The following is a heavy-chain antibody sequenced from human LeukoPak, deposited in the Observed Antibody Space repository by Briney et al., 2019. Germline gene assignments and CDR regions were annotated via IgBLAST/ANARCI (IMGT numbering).Heavy chain of an antibody. CDR2: ISSSSSYI. V-gene: IGHV3-21*01. CDR1: GFTFSSYS. CDR3: ASSAGGSSGAFDI. J-gene: IGHJ3*02. D-gene: IGHD6-6*01. Sequence: PGGSLRLSCAASGFTFSSYSMHWVRQAPGKGLEWVSSISSSSSYIYYADSVKGRFTISRDNAKNSLYLQMNSLRAKDTAVYYCASSAGGSSGAFDIWGQGTMVTVSS.